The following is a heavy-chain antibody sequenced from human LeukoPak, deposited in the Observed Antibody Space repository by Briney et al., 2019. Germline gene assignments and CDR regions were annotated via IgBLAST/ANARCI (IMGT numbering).Heavy chain of an antibody. CDR3: ASGIAVAGTRIDP. D-gene: IGHD6-19*01. CDR1: GFTFSSYS. V-gene: IGHV3-21*01. J-gene: IGHJ5*02. Sequence: GGSLRLSCAASGFTFSSYSMNWVRQAQGKGLEWVSSISSSSSYIYYADSVKGRFTISRDNAKNSLYLQMNSLRAEDTAVYYCASGIAVAGTRIDPWGQGTLVTVSS. CDR2: ISSSSSYI.